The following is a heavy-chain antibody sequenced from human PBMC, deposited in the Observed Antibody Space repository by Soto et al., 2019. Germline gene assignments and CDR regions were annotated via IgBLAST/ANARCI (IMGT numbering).Heavy chain of an antibody. V-gene: IGHV1-69*01. J-gene: IGHJ4*02. CDR2: IIPIFGTA. CDR3: ARGDALYYFDY. D-gene: IGHD2-15*01. CDR1: GGTFSSYA. Sequence: QVQLVQSGAEVKKPGSSVKVSCTASGGTFSSYAISWVRQAPGQGLEWMGGIIPIFGTANYAQKFQGRVTITADESTSTAYMELSSRRSEDTAVDYYARGDALYYFDYWGQGTLVTVSS.